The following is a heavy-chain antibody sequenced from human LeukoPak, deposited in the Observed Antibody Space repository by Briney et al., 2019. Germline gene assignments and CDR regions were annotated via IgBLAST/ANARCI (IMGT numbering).Heavy chain of an antibody. J-gene: IGHJ6*02. CDR1: GYTFTSYG. Sequence: ASVKVSCKASGYTFTSYGISWVRQAPGQGLEWMGWISAYNGNTNYAQKLQGRVTMTTDTSTSTAYMELRGLRSDDTAVYYCARDGYAEASRFGSDYYYYGMDVWGQGTTVTVSS. V-gene: IGHV1-18*01. CDR3: ARDGYAEASRFGSDYYYYGMDV. D-gene: IGHD2-2*01. CDR2: ISAYNGNT.